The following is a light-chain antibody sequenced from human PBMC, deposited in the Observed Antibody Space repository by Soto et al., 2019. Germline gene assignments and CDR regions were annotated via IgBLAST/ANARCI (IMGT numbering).Light chain of an antibody. J-gene: IGKJ2*01. CDR1: QSISSV. CDR2: AAS. CDR3: QQTYSTLYT. Sequence: DLQMTQSPSSLSASVGDRVTITCRASQSISSVLNWYQQKPGKAPKLLIYAASTLQSGVPSRFSGSGSGTDFTLTISSLQPEDFATYYCQQTYSTLYTFGQGTKLEIK. V-gene: IGKV1-39*01.